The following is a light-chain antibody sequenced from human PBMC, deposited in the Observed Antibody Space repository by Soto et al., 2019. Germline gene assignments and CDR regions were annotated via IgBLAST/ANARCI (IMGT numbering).Light chain of an antibody. Sequence: EIVLTQSPGTLSLSPGERATLSCRASQRVSSSYLAWYQQKPGQAPRLLIYGASSRATGIPDRFISSGSGTDCTLTISRLEPEDFAVYYCQQYGSSPRTFGQGTKVEIK. CDR1: QRVSSSY. CDR2: GAS. V-gene: IGKV3-20*01. J-gene: IGKJ1*01. CDR3: QQYGSSPRT.